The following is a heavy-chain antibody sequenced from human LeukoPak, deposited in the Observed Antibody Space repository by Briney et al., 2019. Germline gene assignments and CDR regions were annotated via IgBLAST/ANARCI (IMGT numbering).Heavy chain of an antibody. CDR3: AKEGCSGGSCYP. V-gene: IGHV3-53*05. CDR2: VYSGGDT. CDR1: EFNIKTNY. D-gene: IGHD2-15*01. J-gene: IGHJ5*02. Sequence: GGSLRLSCAASEFNIKTNYMTWVRQAPGKGLEWVSIVYSGGDTYYADSVKGRFTISRDNSKNTLYLQMNSLRAEDTAVYYCAKEGCSGGSCYPWGQGTLVTVSS.